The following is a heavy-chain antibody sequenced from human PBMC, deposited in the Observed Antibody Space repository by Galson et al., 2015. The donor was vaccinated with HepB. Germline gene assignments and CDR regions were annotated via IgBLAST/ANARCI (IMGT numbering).Heavy chain of an antibody. D-gene: IGHD3-10*01. V-gene: IGHV5-51*01. CDR1: GYTFSNYW. CDR2: IYPGDSDT. Sequence: QSGAEVKKPGESLKISCKVSGYTFSNYWIGWVRQMPGKGLEWMGFIYPGDSDTRYSPSFQGQVTISADKSISTAYLQWSSLKASDTAMYYCARHARYFGSGSYTQTGPFDIWGQGTMVTVSS. CDR3: ARHARYFGSGSYTQTGPFDI. J-gene: IGHJ3*02.